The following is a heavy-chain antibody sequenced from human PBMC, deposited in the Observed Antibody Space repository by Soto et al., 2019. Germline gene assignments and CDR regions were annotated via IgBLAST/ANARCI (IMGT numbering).Heavy chain of an antibody. CDR3: AGVSGGYYDY. Sequence: SETLSLTCAVYGGSFSNYYWTWIRQPPGKGLEWIGEINHTGNTNYNPSLKSRVTISVGTSKKQFSLNLSSVTAADTALYYCAGVSGGYYDYWGQGALVTVSS. CDR1: GGSFSNYY. V-gene: IGHV4-34*01. D-gene: IGHD2-15*01. CDR2: INHTGNT. J-gene: IGHJ4*02.